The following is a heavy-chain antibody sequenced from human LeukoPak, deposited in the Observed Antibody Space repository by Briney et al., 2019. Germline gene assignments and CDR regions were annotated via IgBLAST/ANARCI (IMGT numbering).Heavy chain of an antibody. J-gene: IGHJ5*02. V-gene: IGHV1-69*13. Sequence: SVKVSCKASGYTFTSYYMHWVRQAPGQGLEWMGGIIPIFGTANYAQKFQGRVTITADESTSSAYMELSSLRSEDTAVYYCARDYLRIPAAMKGWFDPWGQGTLVTVSS. CDR3: ARDYLRIPAAMKGWFDP. CDR1: GYTFTSYY. D-gene: IGHD2-2*01. CDR2: IIPIFGTA.